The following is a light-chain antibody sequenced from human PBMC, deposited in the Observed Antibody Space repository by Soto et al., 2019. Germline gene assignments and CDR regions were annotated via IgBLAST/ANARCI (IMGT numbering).Light chain of an antibody. CDR2: DGY. V-gene: IGKV1-5*01. J-gene: IGKJ2*01. CDR1: QTINNK. Sequence: DIQMTPSPSTLSSSVVDRVTITCRASQTINNKLAWYQKKPGKAPKLLIYDGYTLERGVPSRLSGSGSGTEFTLAIGSLQPDDFANYYYQQYDTYFRYTFGQGTQLDIK. CDR3: QQYDTYFRYT.